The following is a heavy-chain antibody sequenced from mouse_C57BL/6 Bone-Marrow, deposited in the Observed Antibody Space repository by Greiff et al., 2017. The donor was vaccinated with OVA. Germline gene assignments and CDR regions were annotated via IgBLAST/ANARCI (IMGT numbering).Heavy chain of an antibody. Sequence: EVMLVESGGGLVQPGGSLSLSCAASGFTFTDYYMSWVRQPPGKALEWLGFIRNKANGYTTEYSASVKGRFTISRDNSQSILYLQMNALRAEDSATYYCASPITTVVATDYYAMDYWGQGTSVTVSS. J-gene: IGHJ4*01. CDR2: IRNKANGYTT. CDR3: ASPITTVVATDYYAMDY. CDR1: GFTFTDYY. D-gene: IGHD1-1*01. V-gene: IGHV7-3*01.